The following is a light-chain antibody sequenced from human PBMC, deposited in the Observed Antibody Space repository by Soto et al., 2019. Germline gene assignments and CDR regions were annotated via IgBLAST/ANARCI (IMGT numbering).Light chain of an antibody. V-gene: IGLV1-40*01. CDR2: DDS. Sequence: QSVLTQPPSVCGAPGQRVTISCTGSSSNIGAGYDVHWYQQLPGTAPKLLIYDDSNRPSGVPDRFSGSKSGTSASLAITGLQAEDEADYYCQSYDSSLSGYVFGTGTKLTVL. CDR1: SSNIGAGYD. CDR3: QSYDSSLSGYV. J-gene: IGLJ1*01.